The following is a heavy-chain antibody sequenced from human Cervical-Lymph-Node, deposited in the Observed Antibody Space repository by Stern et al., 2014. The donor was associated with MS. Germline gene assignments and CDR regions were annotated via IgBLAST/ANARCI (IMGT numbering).Heavy chain of an antibody. CDR2: IISVFGTT. CDR1: GGMFSSYA. V-gene: IGHV1-69*18. CDR3: ARGTASGSHYME. Sequence: VQLVESGAEVKNPGSSVKVSCKASGGMFSSYAFRWVRQAPGHGLEWMGSIISVFGTTNYAQKFQGRVTITADESSSTAYMDLSSLRSEDTAVYYCARGTASGSHYMEWGQGTVVTVSS. D-gene: IGHD3-10*01. J-gene: IGHJ4*02.